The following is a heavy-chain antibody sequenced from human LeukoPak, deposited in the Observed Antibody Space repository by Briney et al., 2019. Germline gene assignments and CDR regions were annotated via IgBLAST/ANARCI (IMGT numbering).Heavy chain of an antibody. CDR1: GGSISSNNYF. CDR3: QSRFLEWLLDY. CDR2: IYDSGST. J-gene: IGHJ4*02. D-gene: IGHD3-3*01. V-gene: IGHV4-39*01. Sequence: SVTLPLTCTVSGGSISSNNYFWGWIRQPPGKGLEWIGSIYDSGSTYYNPSLKSRVTISVDTSKNQFSLKLNSVTAADTAMYYCQSRFLEWLLDYWGQGTLVTVSS.